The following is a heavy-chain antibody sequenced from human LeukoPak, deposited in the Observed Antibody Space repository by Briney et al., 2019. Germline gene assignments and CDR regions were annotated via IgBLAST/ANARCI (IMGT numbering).Heavy chain of an antibody. CDR3: ARHGDFWGGRSWFDP. J-gene: IGHJ5*02. Sequence: SETLSLTCTVSGGSVTSYYCNWVRQPPGRGLEWIGYIYYSGGTNYNPSLESRVTMSVDTSNNQFLLNLSSVTAADTAVYYCARHGDFWGGRSWFDPWGQGTLVTVSS. CDR2: IYYSGGT. D-gene: IGHD3-3*01. CDR1: GGSVTSYY. V-gene: IGHV4-59*08.